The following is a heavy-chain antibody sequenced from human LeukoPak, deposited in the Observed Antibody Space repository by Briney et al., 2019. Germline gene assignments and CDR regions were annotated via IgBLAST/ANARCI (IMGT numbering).Heavy chain of an antibody. J-gene: IGHJ5*02. Sequence: SETLSLTCTVSGGSISSYYWSWIRQPPGKGLEWIGYIYTSGSTNYTPSLKSRVTISVDTSKNQFSLKLSSVTAADTAVYYCASHSSSWYNWFDPWGQGTLVTVSS. CDR2: IYTSGST. CDR1: GGSISSYY. D-gene: IGHD6-13*01. V-gene: IGHV4-4*09. CDR3: ASHSSSWYNWFDP.